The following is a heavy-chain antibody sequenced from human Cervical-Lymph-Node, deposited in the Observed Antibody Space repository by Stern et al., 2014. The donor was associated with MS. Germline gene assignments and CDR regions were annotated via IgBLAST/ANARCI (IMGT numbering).Heavy chain of an antibody. CDR2: IYSSGST. Sequence: QVQLQESGPGLVKPSETLSLTCTVSGGSISSYYWSWTRQPPGKGLEWIGYIYSSGSTNYNPSLKSRVTISVDTSKNQFSLKLSSVTAADTAVYYCAREALAAGGLDYWGQGTLVTVSS. D-gene: IGHD6-13*01. CDR3: AREALAAGGLDY. J-gene: IGHJ4*02. CDR1: GGSISSYY. V-gene: IGHV4-59*01.